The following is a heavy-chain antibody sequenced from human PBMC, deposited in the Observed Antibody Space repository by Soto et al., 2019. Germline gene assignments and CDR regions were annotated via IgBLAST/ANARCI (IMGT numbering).Heavy chain of an antibody. V-gene: IGHV1-2*02. J-gene: IGHJ4*02. CDR1: GYTFTGYY. Sequence: GASVKVSCKASGYTFTGYYMHWVRQAPGQGLEWMGWINPNSGGTNYAQKFQGRVTMTRDTSISTAYMELSRLRSDDTAVYYCASGSRDRGYSYGSLGYWGQGTMVTVYS. D-gene: IGHD5-18*01. CDR3: ASGSRDRGYSYGSLGY. CDR2: INPNSGGT.